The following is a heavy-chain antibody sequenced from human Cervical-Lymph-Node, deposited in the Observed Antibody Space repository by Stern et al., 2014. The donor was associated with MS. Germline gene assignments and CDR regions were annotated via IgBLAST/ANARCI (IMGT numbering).Heavy chain of an antibody. V-gene: IGHV2-5*02. CDR3: AHDGLAARLGTFDY. CDR1: GFSLSTSGVG. CDR2: IYWDDDK. J-gene: IGHJ4*02. D-gene: IGHD6-6*01. Sequence: ESGPTLVKPTQTLTLTCTFSGFSLSTSGVGVGWIRQPPGKALEWLGLIYWDDDKRYSPSLKSRLTITKDTSKNQVVLTMTNMDPVDTATYYCAHDGLAARLGTFDYWGQGTLVTVSS.